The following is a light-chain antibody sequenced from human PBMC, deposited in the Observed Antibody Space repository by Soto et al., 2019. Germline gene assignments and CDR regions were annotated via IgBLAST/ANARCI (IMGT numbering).Light chain of an antibody. CDR1: QSVSRY. V-gene: IGKV3-11*01. CDR3: QQRSDGPST. CDR2: DAS. Sequence: EIVLTQSPATLSLSPGERATLSCRASQSVSRYLAWYQQKPGQAPRLLIYDASNRATGIPARFSGSGSGTDFTLTISSLVPEEFAVYYCQQRSDGPSTFGGGTKVQIK. J-gene: IGKJ4*01.